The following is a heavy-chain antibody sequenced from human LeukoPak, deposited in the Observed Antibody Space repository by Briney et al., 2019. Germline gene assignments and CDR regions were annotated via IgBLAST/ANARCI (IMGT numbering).Heavy chain of an antibody. Sequence: GGSLRLSCAPSGFTFSNYEMNWVRQAPGKGLEWVSYISGSGFTTYYADSVKGRFTISRDNGKNSLYLQLNSLRADDTAVYYCARNNWFDPWGQGTLVTVSS. CDR1: GFTFSNYE. CDR3: ARNNWFDP. V-gene: IGHV3-48*03. J-gene: IGHJ5*02. CDR2: ISGSGFTT.